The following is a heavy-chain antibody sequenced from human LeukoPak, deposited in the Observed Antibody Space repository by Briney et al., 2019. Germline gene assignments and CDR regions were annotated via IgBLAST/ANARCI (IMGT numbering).Heavy chain of an antibody. CDR3: ARSSSGDDAFDI. CDR1: GGTFGSYA. CDR2: IIPILGIA. D-gene: IGHD3-22*01. V-gene: IGHV1-69*04. Sequence: GASVKVSCKASGGTFGSYAISWVRQAPGQGLEWMGRIIPILGIASYAQKFQGRVTITADKSTSTAYMELSSLRSEDTAVYYCARSSSGDDAFDIWGQGTMVTVSS. J-gene: IGHJ3*02.